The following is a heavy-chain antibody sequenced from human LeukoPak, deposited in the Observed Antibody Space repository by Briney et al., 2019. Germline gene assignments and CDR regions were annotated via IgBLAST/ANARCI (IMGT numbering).Heavy chain of an antibody. Sequence: ASVKVSCKASGGTFSSYTISWVRQPPGQGLEWMGRIIPIIGIANYAQKFQGRVKITADKSTSTAYMELSSLRTEDTAVYYCAREDIVVVVAAESPPYGMDVWGQGTTVTVSS. CDR1: GGTFSSYT. CDR3: AREDIVVVVAAESPPYGMDV. CDR2: IIPIIGIA. D-gene: IGHD2-15*01. V-gene: IGHV1-69*04. J-gene: IGHJ6*02.